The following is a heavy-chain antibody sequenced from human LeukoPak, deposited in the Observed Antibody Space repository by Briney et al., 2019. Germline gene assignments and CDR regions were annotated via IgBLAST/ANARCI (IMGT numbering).Heavy chain of an antibody. CDR1: GGSFSGYY. CDR3: ARDYDILTGYSNDAFDI. V-gene: IGHV4-59*10. D-gene: IGHD3-9*01. CDR2: IYTSGST. J-gene: IGHJ3*02. Sequence: SETLSLTCAVYGGSFSGYYWSWIRQPAGKGLEWIGRIYTSGSTNYNPSLKSRVTISVDTSKNQFSLTLSSVTAADTAVYYCARDYDILTGYSNDAFDIWGQGTMVTVSS.